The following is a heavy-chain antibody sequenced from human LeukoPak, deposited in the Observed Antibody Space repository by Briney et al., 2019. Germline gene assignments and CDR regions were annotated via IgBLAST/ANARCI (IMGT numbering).Heavy chain of an antibody. D-gene: IGHD6-13*01. CDR1: GNTFTSYD. CDR2: MNPNSGNT. J-gene: IGHJ6*03. Sequence: GASVKVSCKASGNTFTSYDINWVRQATGQGLEWMGWMNPNSGNTGYAQKFQGRVTMTRNTSISTAYMELSSLRSEDTAVYYCARGGEAADGTAPSYYYYMDVWGKGTTVTVSS. V-gene: IGHV1-8*01. CDR3: ARGGEAADGTAPSYYYYMDV.